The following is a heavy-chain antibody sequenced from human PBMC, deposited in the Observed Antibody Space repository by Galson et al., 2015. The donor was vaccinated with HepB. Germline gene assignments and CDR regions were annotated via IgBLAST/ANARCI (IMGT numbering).Heavy chain of an antibody. CDR3: ARDLFLKRYYDFWSGYYPRNGMDV. J-gene: IGHJ6*02. D-gene: IGHD3-3*01. CDR2: ISYDGSNK. V-gene: IGHV3-30*04. CDR1: GFTFSSYA. Sequence: SLRLSCAASGFTFSSYAMHWVRQAPGKGLEWVAVISYDGSNKYYADSVKGRFTISRDNSKNTLYLQMNSLRAEDTAVYYCARDLFLKRYYDFWSGYYPRNGMDVWGQGTTVTVSS.